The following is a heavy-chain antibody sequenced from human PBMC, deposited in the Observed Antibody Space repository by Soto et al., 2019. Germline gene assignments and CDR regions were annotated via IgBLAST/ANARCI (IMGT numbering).Heavy chain of an antibody. D-gene: IGHD3-3*01. CDR1: GFTFSSYD. V-gene: IGHV3-23*01. J-gene: IGHJ4*02. CDR2: VSGGGGGT. CDR3: AKRGIFGANDY. Sequence: EVQLLESGGGLVQPGGSLRLSCAASGFTFSSYDMTWVRQPPGKGLEWVSTVSGGGGGTYYADSVKGRFTISRDNSKNRLYLQMNSLRAEDTAVYYCAKRGIFGANDYWGQGTLLTVSS.